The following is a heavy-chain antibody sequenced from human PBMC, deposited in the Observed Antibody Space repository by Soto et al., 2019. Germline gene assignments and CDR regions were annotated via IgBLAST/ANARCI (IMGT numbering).Heavy chain of an antibody. Sequence: GGSLRLSCAASGFTFDDYAMHWVRQAPGKGLEWVSGISWNSGSIGYADSVKGRFTISRDNAKNSLYLQMNSLRAEDTALYYCTKDIEYGEATWGFDYWGQGTLVTVSS. V-gene: IGHV3-9*01. CDR1: GFTFDDYA. CDR3: TKDIEYGEATWGFDY. D-gene: IGHD1-26*01. J-gene: IGHJ4*02. CDR2: ISWNSGSI.